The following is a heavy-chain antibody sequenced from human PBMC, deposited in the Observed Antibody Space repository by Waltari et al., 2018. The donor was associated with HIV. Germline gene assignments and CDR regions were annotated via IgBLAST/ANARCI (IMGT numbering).Heavy chain of an antibody. V-gene: IGHV3-30*18. CDR2: ISYDGSNK. CDR1: GFTFSSYG. D-gene: IGHD3-22*01. J-gene: IGHJ4*02. CDR3: AKDPYYYDSSGYADHFDY. Sequence: QVQLVESGGGVVQPGRSLRLACAASGFTFSSYGMHWVRQAPGKGLEWVAVISYDGSNKYYADSVKGRFTISRDNSKNTLYLQMNSLRAEDTAVYYCAKDPYYYDSSGYADHFDYWGQGTLVTVSS.